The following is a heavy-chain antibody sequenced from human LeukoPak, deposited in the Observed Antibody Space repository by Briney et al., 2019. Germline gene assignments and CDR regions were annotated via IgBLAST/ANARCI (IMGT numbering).Heavy chain of an antibody. Sequence: SETLSLTCAVSGGSISGYYWSWIRQPPGKGLEWIGYIYYSGTTKYNTSLKSRVTISVHTSKNQFSLKLTSVTAADSAVYYCARQGNRAIATRHGLDVWGQGTTVTVSS. J-gene: IGHJ6*02. CDR2: IYYSGTT. CDR3: ARQGNRAIATRHGLDV. CDR1: GGSISGYY. V-gene: IGHV4-59*08. D-gene: IGHD6-6*01.